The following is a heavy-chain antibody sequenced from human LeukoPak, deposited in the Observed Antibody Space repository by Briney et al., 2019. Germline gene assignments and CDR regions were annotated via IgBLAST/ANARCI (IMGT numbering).Heavy chain of an antibody. CDR2: IRYDGSNK. CDR3: TNVHREYSSSEVDDY. CDR1: GFTFSSYG. D-gene: IGHD6-6*01. J-gene: IGHJ4*02. Sequence: GGSLRLSCAASGFTFSSYGMHWVRQAPGKGLEWVAFIRYDGSNKYYADSVKGRFTISRDNSKNTLYLQMNSLRAEDTAVYYCTNVHREYSSSEVDDYWGQGTLVTVSS. V-gene: IGHV3-30*02.